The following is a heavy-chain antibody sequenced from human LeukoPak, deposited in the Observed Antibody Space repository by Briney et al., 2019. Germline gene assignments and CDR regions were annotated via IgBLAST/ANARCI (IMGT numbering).Heavy chain of an antibody. V-gene: IGHV4-38-2*02. CDR1: GYSISSGYY. CDR2: IYHSGST. CDR3: ARERAGGGGDEYAFDI. J-gene: IGHJ3*02. D-gene: IGHD3-16*01. Sequence: SETLSLTCTVSGYSISSGYYWGWIRQPPGKGLEWIGYIYHSGSTYYNPSLKSRVTISVDRSKNQFSLKLSSVTAADTAVYYCARERAGGGGDEYAFDIWGQGTMVTVSS.